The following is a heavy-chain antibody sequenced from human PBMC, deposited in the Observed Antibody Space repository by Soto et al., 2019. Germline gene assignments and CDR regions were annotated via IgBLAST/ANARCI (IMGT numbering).Heavy chain of an antibody. Sequence: EVQLLESGGGLVQPGGSLRLSCAASGFTFPSHAMSWVRQALGKGLEWVSVISGGGSSTYYADSVKGRFTISRDNSKNMVFLQMNSLRAEDTAMYYCAKAMGSAYCSGISRMDVWGKGITVTVSP. D-gene: IGHD3-10*01. J-gene: IGHJ6*04. CDR2: ISGGGSST. V-gene: IGHV3-23*01. CDR1: GFTFPSHA. CDR3: AKAMGSAYCSGISRMDV.